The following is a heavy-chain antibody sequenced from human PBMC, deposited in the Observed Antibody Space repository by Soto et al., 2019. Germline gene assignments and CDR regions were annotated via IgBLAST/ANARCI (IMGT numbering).Heavy chain of an antibody. Sequence: GGSLRLSCVASGFAFGNYPMAWVRQTPGKGLQWISTISGSGGMTDYEDSVKGRFTISRDNSKNTLYLQMNSLRAEDTAVYYCARWGLTAHGLGMDVWGQGTTVTVSS. CDR3: ARWGLTAHGLGMDV. CDR1: GFAFGNYP. D-gene: IGHD2-21*02. V-gene: IGHV3-23*01. J-gene: IGHJ6*02. CDR2: ISGSGGMT.